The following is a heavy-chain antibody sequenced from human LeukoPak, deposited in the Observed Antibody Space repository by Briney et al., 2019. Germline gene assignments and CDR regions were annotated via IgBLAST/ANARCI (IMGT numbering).Heavy chain of an antibody. Sequence: ASVKVSCKASGYTFTRYGLSWGRRAPGQGLEWLGWISPYNGNTNYAQSLQGRVTMTTDTSTSTAYMELRGLRSDDTAVYYCARDNSVRDEAWWFNPWGQGTLVTVSS. D-gene: IGHD5-24*01. V-gene: IGHV1-18*01. CDR3: ARDNSVRDEAWWFNP. CDR1: GYTFTRYG. J-gene: IGHJ5*02. CDR2: ISPYNGNT.